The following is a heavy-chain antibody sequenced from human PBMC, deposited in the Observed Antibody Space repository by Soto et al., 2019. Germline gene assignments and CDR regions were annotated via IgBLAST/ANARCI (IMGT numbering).Heavy chain of an antibody. CDR3: AREEDSSGYYEATLDY. D-gene: IGHD3-22*01. Sequence: QVQLVESGGGVVQPGRSLRLSCAASGFTFSSYGMHWVRQAPGKGVEWVAVIWYDGSNKYYADSVKGRFTISRDNSKNPLYLQMNSLRAEDTAVYYCAREEDSSGYYEATLDYWGQGTLVTVSS. CDR2: IWYDGSNK. CDR1: GFTFSSYG. V-gene: IGHV3-33*01. J-gene: IGHJ4*02.